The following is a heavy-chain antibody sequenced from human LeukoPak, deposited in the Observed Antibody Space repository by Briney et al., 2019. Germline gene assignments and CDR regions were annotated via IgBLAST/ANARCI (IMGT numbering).Heavy chain of an antibody. CDR3: ARVSGSPRGYSYGYLFDY. V-gene: IGHV1-46*01. CDR1: GYTFTSYY. Sequence: GASVKVSCKASGYTFTSYYMHWVRQAPGQGLEWMGIINPSGGSTSYAQKFQDRVTMTRDMSTSTVYMELSSLRSEDTAVYYCARVSGSPRGYSYGYLFDYWGQGTLVTVSS. D-gene: IGHD5-18*01. J-gene: IGHJ4*02. CDR2: INPSGGST.